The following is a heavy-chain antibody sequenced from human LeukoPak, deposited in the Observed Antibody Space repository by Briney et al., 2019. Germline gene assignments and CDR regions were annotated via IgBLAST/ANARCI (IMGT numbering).Heavy chain of an antibody. V-gene: IGHV4-59*08. J-gene: IGHJ4*02. CDR2: FYYSGST. CDR1: GGSISSYY. D-gene: IGHD6-13*01. Sequence: KPSETLSLTCSVSGGSISSYYWSWIRQPPGKGLEWIGYFYYSGSTNYNPSLKSRVTISADTSKNQFSLKLTSVIAADTAVYYCASVSRSQFDYWGQGTLVTVSS. CDR3: ASVSRSQFDY.